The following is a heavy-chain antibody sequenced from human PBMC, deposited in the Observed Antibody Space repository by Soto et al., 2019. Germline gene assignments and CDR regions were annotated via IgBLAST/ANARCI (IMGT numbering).Heavy chain of an antibody. CDR1: GDSVSSNSAA. J-gene: IGHJ6*02. V-gene: IGHV6-1*01. CDR2: TYYRSKWYN. Sequence: SQTLSLTCAISGDSVSSNSAAWNWIRQSPSRGLEWLGRTYYRSKWYNDYAVSVKSRITINPDTSKNQFSLQLNSVTPEDTAVYYCARVRFLEWLLSGTYYYYGMXVWSQGTMVTVSS. CDR3: ARVRFLEWLLSGTYYYYGMXV. D-gene: IGHD3-3*01.